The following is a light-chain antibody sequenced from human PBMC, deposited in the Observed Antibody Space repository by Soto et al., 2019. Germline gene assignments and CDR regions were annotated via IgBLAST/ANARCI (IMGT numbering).Light chain of an antibody. CDR3: QQYTDWPLT. CDR2: GVS. CDR1: QSVTSNY. J-gene: IGKJ1*01. V-gene: IGKV3-20*01. Sequence: DIVMTQSPAPLSVSPGERATLSCMSSQSVTSNYLAWYQQKPGQAPRLIINGVSSRATGVPDRFSGSGSGTDFTLTISRLEPEDVAVYYCQQYTDWPLTFGQGTKVDI.